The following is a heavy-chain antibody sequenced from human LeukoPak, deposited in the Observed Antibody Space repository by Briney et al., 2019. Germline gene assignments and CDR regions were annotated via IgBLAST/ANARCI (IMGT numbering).Heavy chain of an antibody. Sequence: SQALSLTRAISGDSVSSTSTSWICIRQSPSRGLQWLGRTYYRSKWFNDYALSVKGRITINPDTSKNQFSLQLKSVPPEDTAVYYCARGSTFDIWGQGTMVTVSS. J-gene: IGHJ3*02. V-gene: IGHV6-1*01. CDR1: GDSVSSTSTS. CDR2: TYYRSKWFN. CDR3: ARGSTFDI. D-gene: IGHD5/OR15-5a*01.